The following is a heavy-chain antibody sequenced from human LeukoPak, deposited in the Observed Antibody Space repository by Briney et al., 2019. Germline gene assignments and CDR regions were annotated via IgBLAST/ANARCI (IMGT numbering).Heavy chain of an antibody. D-gene: IGHD2-2*01. CDR3: ARKYQLLSATDY. J-gene: IGHJ4*02. CDR1: GGSISSYY. CDR2: IYHSGST. Sequence: KASETLSLTCTVSGGSISSYYWSWIRQPPGKGLEWIGSIYHSGSTYYNPSLKSRVTISVDTSKNQFSLKLSSVTAADTAVYYCARKYQLLSATDYWGQGTLVTVSS. V-gene: IGHV4-59*08.